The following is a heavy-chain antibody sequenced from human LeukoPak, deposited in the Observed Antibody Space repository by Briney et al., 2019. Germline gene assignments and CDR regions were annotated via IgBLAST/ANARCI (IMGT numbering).Heavy chain of an antibody. Sequence: GASVTVSCKASGYTFTYYGLNWVRQAPGQGLECLGGINTNTGNPTYAQGFTGRFVFSLDTSVTTAYLQISSLKADDTAVYYCARANLWFGELGWIDPWGQGTLVTVSS. CDR2: INTNTGNP. V-gene: IGHV7-4-1*02. J-gene: IGHJ5*02. D-gene: IGHD3-10*01. CDR3: ARANLWFGELGWIDP. CDR1: GYTFTYYG.